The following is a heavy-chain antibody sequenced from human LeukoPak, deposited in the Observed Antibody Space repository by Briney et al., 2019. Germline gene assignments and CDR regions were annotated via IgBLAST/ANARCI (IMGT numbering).Heavy chain of an antibody. D-gene: IGHD3-22*01. Sequence: SVKVSCKASGGTFSSYAISWVRQAPGQGLEWMGGIIPIFGTANYAQKFQGRVTITTYESTSTAYMELSSLRSEDTAVYYCALHRTYYYDSSGYYSHFDYWGQGTLVTVSS. J-gene: IGHJ4*02. CDR2: IIPIFGTA. CDR3: ALHRTYYYDSSGYYSHFDY. V-gene: IGHV1-69*05. CDR1: GGTFSSYA.